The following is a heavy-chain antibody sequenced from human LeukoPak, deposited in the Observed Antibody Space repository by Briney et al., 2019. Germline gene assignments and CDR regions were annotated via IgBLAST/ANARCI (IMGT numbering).Heavy chain of an antibody. J-gene: IGHJ4*02. D-gene: IGHD3-10*01. CDR3: ARDYYGSGSTRCDY. Sequence: ASVKVSCKASGYTFTSYAMHWVRQAPGQRLKWMGWINAGNGNTKYSQKFQGRVTITRDTSASTAYMELSSLRSEDTAVYYCARDYYGSGSTRCDYWGQGTLVTVSS. V-gene: IGHV1-3*01. CDR1: GYTFTSYA. CDR2: INAGNGNT.